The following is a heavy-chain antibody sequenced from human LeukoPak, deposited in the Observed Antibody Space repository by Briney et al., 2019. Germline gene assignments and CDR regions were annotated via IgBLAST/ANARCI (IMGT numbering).Heavy chain of an antibody. J-gene: IGHJ4*02. Sequence: YRRSSCAGTELNGGSNEKSGVRQGPGNGKKRISYISSRSSSIYYLDSVKGRFTISRDNAKNSLYLQMNSLRDEDTAVYYCARVIRRFGEFSSDYWGQGTLVTVSS. V-gene: IGHV3-48*02. CDR3: ARVIRRFGEFSSDY. CDR2: ISSRSSSI. CDR1: ELNGGSNE. D-gene: IGHD3-10*01.